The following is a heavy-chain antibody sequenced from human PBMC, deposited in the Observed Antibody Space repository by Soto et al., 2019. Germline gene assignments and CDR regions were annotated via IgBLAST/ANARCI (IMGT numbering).Heavy chain of an antibody. V-gene: IGHV1-69*06. J-gene: IGHJ5*02. D-gene: IGHD3-22*01. CDR1: GGTFGSDA. CDR3: ARDRTDSGYYTNWLDP. Sequence: ASVKVSCKASGGTFGSDAITWVRQAPGQGLEWVGRIIPIFGTTNYAQNLQGRVTISADKSTLTSYMELHSLTSDDTALYYCARDRTDSGYYTNWLDPWGQGTQVTAPQ. CDR2: IIPIFGTT.